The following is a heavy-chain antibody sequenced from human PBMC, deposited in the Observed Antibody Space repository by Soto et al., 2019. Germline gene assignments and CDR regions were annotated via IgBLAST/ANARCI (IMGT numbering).Heavy chain of an antibody. D-gene: IGHD6-19*01. CDR3: ARDNRVAVGGNFDY. J-gene: IGHJ4*02. Sequence: QVQLVQSGAEVKKPGASVKVSCKASGYTFTSCNMHWVRQAPGQGLEWMGMINPSGGSTTYAQKFQGRVTMTRDTSASTVYMELNSLRSEDTAVYYCARDNRVAVGGNFDYWGQGTLVTVSS. CDR2: INPSGGST. CDR1: GYTFTSCN. V-gene: IGHV1-46*01.